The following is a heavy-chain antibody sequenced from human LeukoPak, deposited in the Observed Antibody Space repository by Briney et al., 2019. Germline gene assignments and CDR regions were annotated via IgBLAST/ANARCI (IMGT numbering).Heavy chain of an antibody. CDR1: GDSISSSNYY. J-gene: IGHJ3*01. D-gene: IGHD3-22*01. CDR2: LYRSGST. CDR3: ASRSFYDSSGYYSP. V-gene: IGHV4-39*07. Sequence: SSETLSLTCTVSGDSISSSNYYWGWIRQPPGKGLEWIGSLYRSGSTYYNPSLKSRVTMSVDTSKNQFSLKLSSVTAADTAVYYCASRSFYDSSGYYSPWGQGTMVTVSS.